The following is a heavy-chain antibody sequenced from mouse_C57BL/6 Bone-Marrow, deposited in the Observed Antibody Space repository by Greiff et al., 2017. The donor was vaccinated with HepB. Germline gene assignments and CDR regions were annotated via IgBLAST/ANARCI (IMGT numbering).Heavy chain of an antibody. J-gene: IGHJ2*01. V-gene: IGHV1-72*01. CDR2: IDPNSGGT. D-gene: IGHD2-5*01. CDR3: AYSNYGGTYYFDY. CDR1: GYTFTSYW. Sequence: QVQLQQSGAELVKPGASVKLSCKASGYTFTSYWMHWVKQRPGRGLEWIGRIDPNSGGTKYNEKFKSKATLTVDKPSSTAYMQLSSLTSEDSAVYYGAYSNYGGTYYFDYWGQGTTLTVSS.